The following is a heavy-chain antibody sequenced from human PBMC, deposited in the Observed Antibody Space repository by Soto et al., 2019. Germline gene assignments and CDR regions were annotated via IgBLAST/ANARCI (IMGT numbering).Heavy chain of an antibody. V-gene: IGHV1-69*04. CDR3: ARALGYSSSWPDY. CDR2: IIPNLGKA. J-gene: IGHJ4*02. CDR1: GYSFTSYG. D-gene: IGHD6-13*01. Sequence: SVKVSCKASGYSFTSYGISWVRQAPGQGLEWMGRIIPNLGKANYAQKFQGRVTITADKSTSTAYMELSSLRSEDTAVYYCARALGYSSSWPDYWGQGALVTVSS.